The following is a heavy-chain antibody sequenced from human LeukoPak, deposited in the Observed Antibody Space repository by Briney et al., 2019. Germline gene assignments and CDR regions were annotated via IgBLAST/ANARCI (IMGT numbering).Heavy chain of an antibody. CDR1: GYTFTSYG. J-gene: IGHJ4*02. CDR2: ISAYNGNT. D-gene: IGHD5-24*01. V-gene: IGHV1-18*01. CDR3: ARDGDGYYTGRVFDY. Sequence: ASVKVSCKASGYTFTSYGISWVRQAPGQGLEWMGWISAYNGNTNYAQKLQGRVTMTTDTSTNTAYMELRSLRSDDTAVYYCARDGDGYYTGRVFDYWGQGTLVTVSS.